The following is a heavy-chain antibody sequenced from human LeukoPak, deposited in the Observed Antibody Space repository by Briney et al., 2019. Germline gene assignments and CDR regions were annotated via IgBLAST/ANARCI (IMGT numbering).Heavy chain of an antibody. CDR1: AFTFSNYT. J-gene: IGHJ4*02. Sequence: GGSLRLSCAASAFTFSNYTMHWVRQAPGKGLEWVAVISYDGSNKYCADSGKGRFTISRDNSKNTLYLQMNSLRGEDTAVYYCARIPRTWLRFPYFDYWGQGTLVTVSS. V-gene: IGHV3-30-3*01. CDR2: ISYDGSNK. D-gene: IGHD5-12*01. CDR3: ARIPRTWLRFPYFDY.